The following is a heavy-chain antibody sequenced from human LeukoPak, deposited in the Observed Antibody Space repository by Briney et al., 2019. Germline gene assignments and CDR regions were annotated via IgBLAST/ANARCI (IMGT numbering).Heavy chain of an antibody. CDR2: ISYDGSNK. CDR1: GFTFSSYG. J-gene: IGHJ6*02. Sequence: GGSLRLSCAASGFTFSSYGMHWVRQAPGKGLEWVAVISYDGSNKHYADSVKGRFTISRDNSKNTLYLQMNSLRAEDTAVYYCAKDTGMDVWGQGTTVTVSS. CDR3: AKDTGMDV. V-gene: IGHV3-30*18.